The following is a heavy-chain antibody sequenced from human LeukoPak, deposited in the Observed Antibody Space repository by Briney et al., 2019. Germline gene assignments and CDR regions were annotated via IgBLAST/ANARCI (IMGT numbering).Heavy chain of an antibody. CDR1: GFTFSSYA. D-gene: IGHD3-22*01. V-gene: IGHV3-23*01. CDR2: INGSGGST. Sequence: GGSLRLSCAASGFTFSSYAMSWVRQAPGKGLEWVSAINGSGGSTYYADSVKGRFTISRDNSKNTLYLQMNSLRAEDTAVYYCAKVRRGYYDSSGYYSNDAFDIWGQGTMVTVSS. CDR3: AKVRRGYYDSSGYYSNDAFDI. J-gene: IGHJ3*02.